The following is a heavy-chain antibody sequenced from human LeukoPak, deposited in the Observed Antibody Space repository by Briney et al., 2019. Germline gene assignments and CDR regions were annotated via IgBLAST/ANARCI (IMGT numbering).Heavy chain of an antibody. CDR1: GYTFTSYG. V-gene: IGHV1-18*01. CDR2: ISAYNGNT. CDR3: ARDSVSGWIMITFRGDAFDI. J-gene: IGHJ3*02. Sequence: ASVKVSCKASGYTFTSYGISWVRQAPGQGLEWMGWISAYNGNTNYAQKLQGRVTMTTDTSTSTAYMELRRLRSDDTAVYYCARDSVSGWIMITFRGDAFDIWGQGTMVTVSS. D-gene: IGHD3-16*01.